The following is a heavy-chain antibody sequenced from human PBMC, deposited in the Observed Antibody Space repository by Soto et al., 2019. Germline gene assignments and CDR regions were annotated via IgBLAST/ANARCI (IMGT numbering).Heavy chain of an antibody. D-gene: IGHD6-19*01. J-gene: IGHJ4*02. Sequence: QVQLVQSGTEVKTSGASVKVSCKASGYSFTSYDINWLRQATGQGPEWMGWVNPNTGDTGLAQRFQARVPLSSDTSINTAYVEVSSLRPDDTAIYFCARAPRPAAIAVLDHWGQGTRVAVSS. CDR3: ARAPRPAAIAVLDH. V-gene: IGHV1-8*01. CDR2: VNPNTGDT. CDR1: GYSFTSYD.